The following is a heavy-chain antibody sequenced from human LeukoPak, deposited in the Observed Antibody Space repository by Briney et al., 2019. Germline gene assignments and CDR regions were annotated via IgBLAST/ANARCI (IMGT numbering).Heavy chain of an antibody. V-gene: IGHV4-34*01. Sequence: SETLSLTCAVYGGSFSGYYWSWIRQPPGKGLEWIGEINHSGSTNYNPSLKSRVTISVDTSNNQFSLKLSSVTAADTAVYYCARRQAYDSSGNLDYWGQGTLVTASS. D-gene: IGHD3-22*01. CDR2: INHSGST. J-gene: IGHJ4*02. CDR3: ARRQAYDSSGNLDY. CDR1: GGSFSGYY.